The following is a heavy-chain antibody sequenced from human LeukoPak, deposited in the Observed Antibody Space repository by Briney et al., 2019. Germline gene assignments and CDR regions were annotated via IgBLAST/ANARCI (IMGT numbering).Heavy chain of an antibody. CDR3: AKGSGSGSYYPYYYYYMDV. V-gene: IGHV3-48*01. Sequence: GGSLRLSCAASGFTFSTYEMNWVRQAPGKGLEWVSHINERSSIIYYADSVKGRFTISRDNSKNTLYLQMNSLRAEDTAVYYCAKGSGSGSYYPYYYYYMDVWGKGTTVTISS. J-gene: IGHJ6*03. CDR1: GFTFSTYE. CDR2: INERSSII. D-gene: IGHD3-10*01.